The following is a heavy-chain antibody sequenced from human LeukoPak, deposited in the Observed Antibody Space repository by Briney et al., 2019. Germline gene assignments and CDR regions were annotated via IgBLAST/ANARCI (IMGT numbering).Heavy chain of an antibody. V-gene: IGHV4-31*03. CDR3: AELDSSGYHFDY. CDR2: IYYSGST. CDR1: GGSISSGGYY. D-gene: IGHD3-22*01. J-gene: IGHJ4*02. Sequence: SQTLSLTCTVSGGSISSGGYYWSWIRQHPGKGLEWIGYIYYSGSTYYNPSLKSRVTISVDTSKNQFSLKLSSVTAADTAVYYCAELDSSGYHFDYWGQGTLVTVSS.